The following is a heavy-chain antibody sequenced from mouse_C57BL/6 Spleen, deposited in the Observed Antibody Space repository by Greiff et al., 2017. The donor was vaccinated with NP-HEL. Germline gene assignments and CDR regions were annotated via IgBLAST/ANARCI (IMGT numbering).Heavy chain of an antibody. V-gene: IGHV1-52*01. Sequence: VQLQQPGAELVRPGSSVKLSCKASGYTFTSYWMHWVKQRPIQGLEWIGNIDPSDSETHYNQKFKDKATLTVDKSSSTAYMQLSSLTSEDSAVYYCAAVVPSYWYFDVWGTGTTVTVSS. CDR2: IDPSDSET. J-gene: IGHJ1*03. CDR3: AAVVPSYWYFDV. CDR1: GYTFTSYW. D-gene: IGHD1-1*01.